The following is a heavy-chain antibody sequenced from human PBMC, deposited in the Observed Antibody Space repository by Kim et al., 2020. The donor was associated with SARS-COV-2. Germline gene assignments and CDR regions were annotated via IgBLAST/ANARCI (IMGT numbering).Heavy chain of an antibody. J-gene: IGHJ4*02. D-gene: IGHD3-9*01. Sequence: SETLSLTCTVSGGSINSGSYYWGWIRQPPGKGLEWIGNIYYNGGTFYNPSVKSRVTISVDTSKNHFSLKLSSVTAADTAVYYCGRLVLRYFDWSLAHPKYYFDYWGQGTLVTVSS. CDR2: IYYNGGT. CDR3: GRLVLRYFDWSLAHPKYYFDY. CDR1: GGSINSGSYY. V-gene: IGHV4-39*02.